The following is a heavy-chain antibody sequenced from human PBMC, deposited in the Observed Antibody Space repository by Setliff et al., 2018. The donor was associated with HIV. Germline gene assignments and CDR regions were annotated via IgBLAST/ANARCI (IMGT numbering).Heavy chain of an antibody. V-gene: IGHV4-38-2*01. Sequence: SETLSLTCAVSGYSLSSDYYWGWIRQPPGKGLEWIASIYHTGSTYYNPSLKSRVTMSADTSKNQFSLKLSSVTAADTAVYYCASSPAWRSDSGLHTFDYWGQGTLVTVSS. J-gene: IGHJ4*02. CDR3: ASSPAWRSDSGLHTFDY. CDR2: IYHTGST. D-gene: IGHD2-15*01. CDR1: GYSLSSDYY.